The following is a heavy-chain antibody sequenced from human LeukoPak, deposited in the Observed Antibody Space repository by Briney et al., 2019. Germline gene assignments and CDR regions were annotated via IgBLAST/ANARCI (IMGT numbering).Heavy chain of an antibody. Sequence: GRSLRLSCAASGFTFSSYAMHWVRQAPGKGLEWVAVISYDGSNKYYADSVKGRFTISRDNSRNTLYLQMNSLRAEDTAVYYCARGVIALECYFDYWGQGTLVTVSS. D-gene: IGHD6-13*01. J-gene: IGHJ4*02. CDR1: GFTFSSYA. V-gene: IGHV3-30*04. CDR3: ARGVIALECYFDY. CDR2: ISYDGSNK.